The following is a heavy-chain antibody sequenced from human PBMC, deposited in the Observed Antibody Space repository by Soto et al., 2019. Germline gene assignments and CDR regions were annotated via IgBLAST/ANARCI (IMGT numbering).Heavy chain of an antibody. CDR2: ISGGGGST. CDR3: TKRRNVLRFLEWSSGIEV. Sequence: GRALGLSCAASGFTFSSYAMSWVRQAPGKGLEWVSAISGGGGSTYYADSMKGRFTMSRDNSKSTLYLQMNSLRVEDTAVYYCTKRRNVLRFLEWSSGIEVWGQGTTVTVSS. CDR1: GFTFSSYA. J-gene: IGHJ6*02. D-gene: IGHD3-3*01. V-gene: IGHV3-23*01.